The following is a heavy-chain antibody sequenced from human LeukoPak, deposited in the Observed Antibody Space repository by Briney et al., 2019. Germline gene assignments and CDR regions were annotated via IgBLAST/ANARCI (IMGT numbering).Heavy chain of an antibody. CDR3: AREGHDSGDY. Sequence: SETLSLTCTVSGGSISSTSYYWGWIRQPPGKGLEWIGSIYYSGTTYYNPSLKSRVTMTVDTSKNQFSLKLGSVTAADTAVYYCAREGHDSGDYWGQGTLVTVSS. CDR1: GGSISSTSYY. CDR2: IYYSGTT. D-gene: IGHD4-17*01. J-gene: IGHJ4*02. V-gene: IGHV4-39*07.